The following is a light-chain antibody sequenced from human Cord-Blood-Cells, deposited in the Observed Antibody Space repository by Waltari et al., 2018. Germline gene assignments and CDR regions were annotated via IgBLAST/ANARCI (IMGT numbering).Light chain of an antibody. V-gene: IGKV1-27*01. CDR3: QKYNSAPRT. Sequence: DIQMTQSPSSLSASVADRVTITSPASQVISYYLAWYQQKPGKVPKLLIYAASTLQSGVPWRCSSSGSGTVFTLTSSGLQPEDVATYCSQKYNSAPRTFGQGTKVEIK. CDR1: QVISYY. CDR2: AAS. J-gene: IGKJ1*01.